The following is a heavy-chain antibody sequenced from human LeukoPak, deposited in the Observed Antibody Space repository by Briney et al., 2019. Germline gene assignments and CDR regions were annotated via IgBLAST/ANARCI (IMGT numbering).Heavy chain of an antibody. V-gene: IGHV3-64D*06. D-gene: IGHD3-16*01. J-gene: IGHJ4*02. CDR1: GFTFSRYA. CDR3: VGGFY. CDR2: TSTSGGST. Sequence: GGSLRLSCSASGFTFSRYAMLWVRQAPGKGLEYVSATSTSGGSTYYADSVKGRFTISRDNSKNTLYLQMSSLRDEDTAVYYCVGGFYWGQGTLVTVSS.